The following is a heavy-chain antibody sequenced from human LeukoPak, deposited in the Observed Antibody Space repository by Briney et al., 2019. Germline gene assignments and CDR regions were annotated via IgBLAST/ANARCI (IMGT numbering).Heavy chain of an antibody. CDR1: GDSLSSFY. D-gene: IGHD3/OR15-3a*01. CDR3: AREWTGFAEFDD. Sequence: PSETLSLTCTVSGDSLSSFYWSWIRQPAGKGLEWIGRIFPGGNSNYNPSLNSRVTVSVDTAKNQFSLRLSSVTAADTAVYFCAREWTGFAEFDDWGQGTLVTVSS. V-gene: IGHV4-4*07. CDR2: IFPGGNS. J-gene: IGHJ4*02.